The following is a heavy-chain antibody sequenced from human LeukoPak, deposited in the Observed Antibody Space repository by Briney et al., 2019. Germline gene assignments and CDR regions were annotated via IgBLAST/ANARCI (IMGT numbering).Heavy chain of an antibody. D-gene: IGHD3-10*01. CDR2: ISGSGGDT. J-gene: IGHJ6*03. Sequence: GGSLRLSCAASGFTFSSYGMSWVRQAPGKGLEWVSGISGSGGDTYYADSVKGRFTISRDNSKNTLYLQMKSLRAEDTAVYYCRIWFGELLYYYYYYYYMDVWGKGTTVTISS. CDR1: GFTFSSYG. CDR3: RIWFGELLYYYYYYYYMDV. V-gene: IGHV3-23*01.